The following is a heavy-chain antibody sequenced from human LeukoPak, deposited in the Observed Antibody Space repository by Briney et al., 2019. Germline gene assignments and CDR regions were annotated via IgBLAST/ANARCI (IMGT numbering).Heavy chain of an antibody. V-gene: IGHV4-39*07. D-gene: IGHD3-9*01. J-gene: IGHJ4*02. CDR2: IFSSGST. CDR1: GSSISSSSYY. Sequence: SETLSLTCTVSGSSISSSSYYWGWIRQPPGKRLEWIGSIFSSGSTYYNPSLQSRVTISVDTSKNQFSLKLTSVTAADTAVYYCARGDSGTYYDTVDYWGQGTLVTVSS. CDR3: ARGDSGTYYDTVDY.